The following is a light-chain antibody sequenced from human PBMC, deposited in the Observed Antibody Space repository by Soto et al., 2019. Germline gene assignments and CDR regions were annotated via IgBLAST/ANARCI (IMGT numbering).Light chain of an antibody. Sequence: EIVMTQSPATLSVSPGERATLSCRASQSVSSNLAWYQQKPGQAPRLLIYGASTRATGIPARFSGGGSGTEFTLTISSLQSEDFAVYYCQQYNNWVTFGGGTKVEIK. CDR1: QSVSSN. V-gene: IGKV3-15*01. CDR3: QQYNNWVT. CDR2: GAS. J-gene: IGKJ4*01.